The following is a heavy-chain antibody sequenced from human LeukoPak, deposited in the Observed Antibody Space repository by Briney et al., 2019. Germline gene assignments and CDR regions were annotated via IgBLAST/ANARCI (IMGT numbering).Heavy chain of an antibody. V-gene: IGHV4-61*08. CDR2: IYYSGST. D-gene: IGHD6-19*01. CDR3: ARDRDSSGPLDY. Sequence: SETLSLTCTVSGGSISSGDYYWSWIRQPPGKGLEWIGYIYYSGSTNYNPSLKSRVTISVDTSKNQFSLKLSSVTAADTAVYYCARDRDSSGPLDYWGQGTLVTVSS. CDR1: GGSISSGDYY. J-gene: IGHJ4*02.